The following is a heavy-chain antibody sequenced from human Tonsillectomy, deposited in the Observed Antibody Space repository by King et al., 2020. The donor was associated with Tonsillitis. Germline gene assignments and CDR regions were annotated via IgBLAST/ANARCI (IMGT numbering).Heavy chain of an antibody. Sequence: VQLVESGGGLVQPGGSLRLSCAASGFTFTSYAMSWVRQAPGKGLEWVSAISGSGGSTYYADSVKGRFTISRDNSKNTLYLQMNSLRAEDTAVYYCAKNQWGSSVWLPTRAFYVWGPGTMFTVSS. D-gene: IGHD6-19*01. CDR2: ISGSGGST. CDR1: GFTFTSYA. J-gene: IGHJ3*01. CDR3: AKNQWGSSVWLPTRAFYV. V-gene: IGHV3-23*04.